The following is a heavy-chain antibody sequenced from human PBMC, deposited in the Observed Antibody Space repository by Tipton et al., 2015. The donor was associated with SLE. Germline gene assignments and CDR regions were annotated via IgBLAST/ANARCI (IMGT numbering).Heavy chain of an antibody. CDR3: ARAQGEMDAFDL. CDR1: GGSIASSSES. CDR2: IYYSGST. J-gene: IGHJ3*01. D-gene: IGHD3-10*01. V-gene: IGHV4-39*07. Sequence: VKPSETLSPSCTVSGGSIASSSESWDWIRQSPGKGLEWIGTIYYSGSTNYNPPFKSRVTISVDTSRNQFSLKLSSVTAADTAVYYCARAQGEMDAFDLWGQGTMVTVSS.